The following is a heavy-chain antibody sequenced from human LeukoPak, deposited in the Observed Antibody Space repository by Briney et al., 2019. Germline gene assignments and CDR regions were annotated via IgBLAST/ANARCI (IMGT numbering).Heavy chain of an antibody. CDR1: GGSISSSSYY. Sequence: PSETLSLTCTVSGGSISSSSYYWGWIRQPPGKGLEWIGSIYYSGSTYYNPSLKSRVTISVDTSKNQFSLKLSSVTAADTAVYYCARAFSGWDDAFDIWGQGTMVTVSS. D-gene: IGHD6-19*01. J-gene: IGHJ3*02. CDR2: IYYSGST. CDR3: ARAFSGWDDAFDI. V-gene: IGHV4-39*07.